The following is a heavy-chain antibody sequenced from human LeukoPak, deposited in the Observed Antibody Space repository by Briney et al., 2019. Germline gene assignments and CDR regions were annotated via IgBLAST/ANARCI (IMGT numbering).Heavy chain of an antibody. J-gene: IGHJ6*04. Sequence: GASVKVSCKASGYTFTGYYMHWVRQAPGQGLEWMGGIIPIFGTANYAQKFQGRVTITADKSTSTAYMELSSLRSEDTAVYYCARTDYGSGNGMDVWGKGTTVTVSS. CDR1: GYTFTGYY. D-gene: IGHD3-10*01. CDR2: IIPIFGTA. CDR3: ARTDYGSGNGMDV. V-gene: IGHV1-69*06.